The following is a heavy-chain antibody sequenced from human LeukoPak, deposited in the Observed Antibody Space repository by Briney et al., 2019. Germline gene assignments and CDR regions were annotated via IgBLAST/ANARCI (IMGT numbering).Heavy chain of an antibody. J-gene: IGHJ4*02. Sequence: SETLSLTCAVSGGSISSSNWWSWVRQPPGKGLEWIGEIYHSGSTNYNPSLKSRVTISVDKSKDQFSLKLSSVTAADTAVYYCARRLVAPDGGCYFDDWGQGTLVTVSS. D-gene: IGHD2-8*02. CDR1: GGSISSSNW. CDR2: IYHSGST. CDR3: ARRLVAPDGGCYFDD. V-gene: IGHV4-4*02.